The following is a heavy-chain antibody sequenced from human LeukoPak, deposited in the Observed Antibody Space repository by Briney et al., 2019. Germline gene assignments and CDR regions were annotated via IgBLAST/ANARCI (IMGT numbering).Heavy chain of an antibody. CDR2: IIPIFGTA. D-gene: IGHD1-7*01. J-gene: IGHJ4*02. CDR3: ARDMGQLELRTQYFDY. CDR1: GGTFSSYA. V-gene: IGHV1-69*01. Sequence: ASVKVSCKASGGTFSSYAISWVRQAPGQELEWMGGIIPIFGTANYAQKFQGRVTITADESTSTAYMELSSLRSEDTAVYYCARDMGQLELRTQYFDYWGQGTLVTVSS.